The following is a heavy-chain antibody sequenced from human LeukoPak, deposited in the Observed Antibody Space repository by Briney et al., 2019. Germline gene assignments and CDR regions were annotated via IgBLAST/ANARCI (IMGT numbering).Heavy chain of an antibody. CDR1: GFTFSSYE. Sequence: GGSLRLSCAASGFTFSSYEMNWVRQAPGKGLEWVSYISSSGSTIYYADSVKGRFTISRDNAKNSLYLQMNGLRAEDTAVYYCAKLGITMMGGVWGKGTTVTISS. J-gene: IGHJ6*04. CDR3: AKLGITMMGGV. CDR2: ISSSGSTI. D-gene: IGHD3-22*01. V-gene: IGHV3-48*03.